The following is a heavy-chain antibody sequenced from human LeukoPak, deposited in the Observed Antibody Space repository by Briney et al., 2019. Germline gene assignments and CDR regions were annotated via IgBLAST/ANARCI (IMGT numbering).Heavy chain of an antibody. CDR3: ARSCGGDCYQMDYYYYMGV. CDR2: ISSSSSTI. CDR1: GFTFSSYG. Sequence: GGSLRLSCAASGFTFSSYGMSWVRQAPGKGLEWVSYISSSSSTIYYADSVKGRFTISRDNAKNSLYLQMNSLRAEDTAVYYCARSCGGDCYQMDYYYYMGVWGKGTTVTVSS. V-gene: IGHV3-48*01. J-gene: IGHJ6*03. D-gene: IGHD2-21*02.